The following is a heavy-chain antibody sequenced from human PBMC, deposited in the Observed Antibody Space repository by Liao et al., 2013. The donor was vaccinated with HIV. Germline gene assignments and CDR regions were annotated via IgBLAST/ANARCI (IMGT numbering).Heavy chain of an antibody. D-gene: IGHD1-14*01. J-gene: IGHJ3*02. V-gene: IGHV4-61*02. CDR1: GDSISSGRHY. CDR2: IYSSWST. CDR3: AREGMMSEGHTVDM. Sequence: QVQLQESGPGLVKPSQTLFLTCSVSVSGDSISSGRHYWSWIRQSAGKGLEWIGRIYSSWSTDYNPSLKSRVTISIDTSKKQFSLRLSSVTAADTAVYYCAREGMMSEGHTVDMWGQGTMVTVSS.